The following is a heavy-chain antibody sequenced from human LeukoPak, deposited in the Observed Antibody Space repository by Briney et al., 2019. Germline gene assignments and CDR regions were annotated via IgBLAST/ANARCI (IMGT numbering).Heavy chain of an antibody. CDR1: GGTFNSYA. CDR3: ARTWSGSARHYYYMDV. D-gene: IGHD3-3*01. J-gene: IGHJ6*03. V-gene: IGHV1-69*05. CDR2: IIPIFGTA. Sequence: SVKVSCKASGGTFNSYAISWVRQAPGQGLEWMGGIIPIFGTANYAQKFQGRVTITTDESTSTAYMELSSLRYEDTAVYYCARTWSGSARHYYYMDVWGKGTTVTVSS.